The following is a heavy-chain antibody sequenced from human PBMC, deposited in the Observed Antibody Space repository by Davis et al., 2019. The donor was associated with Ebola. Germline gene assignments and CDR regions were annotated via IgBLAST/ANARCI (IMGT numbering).Heavy chain of an antibody. V-gene: IGHV3-74*01. Sequence: PGGSLTLSCAASGFTFSSYWMHWVRQVPGKGLVRVARITPDGSSTRYADSVRGRFTISRDNAKSTLYLQMSSLRADDTALYYCAKDLTGAQDRWGQGTLFTVSS. D-gene: IGHD1-20*01. CDR1: GFTFSSYW. J-gene: IGHJ5*02. CDR3: AKDLTGAQDR. CDR2: ITPDGSST.